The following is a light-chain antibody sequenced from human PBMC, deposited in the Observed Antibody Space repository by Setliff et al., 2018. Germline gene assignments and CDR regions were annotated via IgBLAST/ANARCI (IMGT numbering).Light chain of an antibody. CDR2: GNN. CDR3: QSYDSSLSAYV. J-gene: IGLJ1*01. CDR1: SSNIGTDYD. Sequence: QRVTISCAGRSSNIGTDYDVHWYQLLPGTAPKLLIYGNNIRPSGVPDRFSGSQSGTSASLAITGLHSEDEADYYCQSYDSSLSAYVFGTGTKVTV. V-gene: IGLV1-40*01.